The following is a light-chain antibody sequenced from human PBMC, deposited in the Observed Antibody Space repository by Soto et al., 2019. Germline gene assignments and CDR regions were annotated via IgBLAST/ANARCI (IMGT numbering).Light chain of an antibody. CDR2: AAS. J-gene: IGKJ2*02. CDR1: QSISSY. Sequence: DIQMTQSPSSLSASVGDRVTITCRASQSISSYLNWYQQKPGKAPKLLIYAASSLQSRVPSRFSGSGSGTDFTRTISSLQPEDFATYYCQQSYSTPLCTFGQGTKLEIK. V-gene: IGKV1-39*01. CDR3: QQSYSTPLCT.